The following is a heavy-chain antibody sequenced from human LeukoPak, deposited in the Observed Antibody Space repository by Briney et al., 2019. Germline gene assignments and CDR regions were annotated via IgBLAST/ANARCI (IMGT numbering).Heavy chain of an antibody. D-gene: IGHD3-22*01. V-gene: IGHV3-23*01. Sequence: GGSLRLSCAASGFTFSSYAMSWVRHAPGKGLEWVSAISGSGGSTYYADSVKGRFTISRDNSKNTMYLQMNSLRAEDTAVYYCAKGYDSSGYQPFDYWGQGTLVTVSS. CDR3: AKGYDSSGYQPFDY. J-gene: IGHJ4*02. CDR1: GFTFSSYA. CDR2: ISGSGGST.